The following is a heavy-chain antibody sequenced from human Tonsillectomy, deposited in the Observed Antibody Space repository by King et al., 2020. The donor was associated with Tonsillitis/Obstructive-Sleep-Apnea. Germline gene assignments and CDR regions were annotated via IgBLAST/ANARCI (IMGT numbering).Heavy chain of an antibody. CDR1: GFSFSSYA. V-gene: IGHV3-23*04. J-gene: IGHJ4*02. CDR3: AKVSGYDIEYGRIFDY. CDR2: ISGSGGST. D-gene: IGHD5-12*01. Sequence: VQLVESGGGLVQPGGSLRLSCAASGFSFSSYAMRWVRQAPGKGLEWVSAISGSGGSTYYADSVKGRFTISRDNSKNTLYLQMNSLRAEDTAVCYCAKVSGYDIEYGRIFDYWGQRTLGSASS.